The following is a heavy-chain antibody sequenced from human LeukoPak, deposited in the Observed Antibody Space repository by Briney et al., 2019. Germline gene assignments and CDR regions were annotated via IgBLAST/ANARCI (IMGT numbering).Heavy chain of an antibody. CDR2: INAGNGNT. CDR1: GYTFTSYA. CDR3: ARAGDYGDYDWFDP. Sequence: PGASVKVSCEASGYTFTSYAMHWVRQAPGQRLEWMGWINAGNGNTKYSQKFQGRVTITRDTSASTAYMELSSLRSEDTAVYYCARAGDYGDYDWFDPWGQGTLVTVSS. D-gene: IGHD4-17*01. J-gene: IGHJ5*02. V-gene: IGHV1-3*01.